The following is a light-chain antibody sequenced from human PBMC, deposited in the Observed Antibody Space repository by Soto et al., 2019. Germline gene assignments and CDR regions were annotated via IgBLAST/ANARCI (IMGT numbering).Light chain of an antibody. J-gene: IGLJ2*01. CDR2: DVS. CDR1: SSYVGGYTY. V-gene: IGLV2-14*01. CDR3: SSYTSSSTLI. Sequence: SALTQPASVSGSTGQSITISCTGTSSYVGGYTYVSWYQQLPGKAPKLMIYDVSNRPSGVSNRFSGSKSGNTASLTISGLQAEYEADYYCSSYTSSSTLIFGGGTKLTVL.